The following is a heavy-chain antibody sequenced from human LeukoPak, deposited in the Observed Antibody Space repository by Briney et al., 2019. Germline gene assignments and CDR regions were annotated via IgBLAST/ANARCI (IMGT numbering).Heavy chain of an antibody. CDR1: GGSFSGYY. CDR3: GRDDWGSVDY. J-gene: IGHJ4*02. CDR2: INHSGST. Sequence: SETLSLTCAVYGGSFSGYYWSWIRQPPGKGLEWIGEINHSGSTNYNPSLKSRVTISVDTSKNQFSLKLSSVTAADTAVYYCGRDDWGSVDYWGQGTLVTVSS. D-gene: IGHD7-27*01. V-gene: IGHV4-34*01.